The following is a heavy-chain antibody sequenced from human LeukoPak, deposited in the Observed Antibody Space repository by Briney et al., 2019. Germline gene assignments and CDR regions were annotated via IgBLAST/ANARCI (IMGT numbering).Heavy chain of an antibody. V-gene: IGHV3-21*01. J-gene: IGHJ4*02. Sequence: GGSLRLSCAASGFTVSSNYMSWVRQAPGKGLEWVSSISSSSSYIYYADSVKGRFTISRDNAKNSLYLQMNSLRAEDTAVYYCARDPRYYYDSSGQNWGQGTLVTVSS. CDR3: ARDPRYYYDSSGQN. CDR2: ISSSSSYI. D-gene: IGHD3-22*01. CDR1: GFTVSSNY.